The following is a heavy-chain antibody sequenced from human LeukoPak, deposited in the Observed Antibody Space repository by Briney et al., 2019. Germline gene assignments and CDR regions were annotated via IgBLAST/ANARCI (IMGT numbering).Heavy chain of an antibody. J-gene: IGHJ4*02. CDR2: INHSGST. Sequence: SETLSLTCAVYGGSFSGYYWSGIRQPPGKGLEWIGEINHSGSTNYNPSLKSRVTISVDTSKNQFSLKLSSVTAADTAVYYCARGRSDYLRYYFDHWGQGTLVTVSS. D-gene: IGHD3-16*01. V-gene: IGHV4-34*01. CDR3: ARGRSDYLRYYFDH. CDR1: GGSFSGYY.